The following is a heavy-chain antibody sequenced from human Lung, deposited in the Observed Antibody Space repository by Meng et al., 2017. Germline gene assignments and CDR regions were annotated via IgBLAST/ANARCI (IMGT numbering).Heavy chain of an antibody. CDR1: GGSNSSSNYH. CDR3: ARGQKGYFDL. J-gene: IGHJ2*01. Sequence: QVQLPESGPGLVKPLQTLSLTCTVSGGSNSSSNYHWSWIRQPPGKGLEWSGHIYNSGSTYYNPSLKSRITISVDTSKNQFSLKLSSVTAADTAVYYCARGQKGYFDLWGRGTLVTVSS. CDR2: IYNSGST. V-gene: IGHV4-30-4*01.